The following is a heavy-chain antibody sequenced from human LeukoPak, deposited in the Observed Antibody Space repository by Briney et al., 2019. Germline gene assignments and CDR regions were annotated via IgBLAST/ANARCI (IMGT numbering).Heavy chain of an antibody. CDR3: AKWTNTIVVVITPLFDY. CDR1: GGSISSSNYY. J-gene: IGHJ4*02. Sequence: PPETLSLTCTVSGGSISSSNYYWGWIRQSPGKGLEWIGSVYFSGSTYYSPSLKSRVTISVDTSKNQFSLMLRSVTAADTAVYYCAKWTNTIVVVITPLFDYWGQGTLVTVSS. D-gene: IGHD3-22*01. V-gene: IGHV4-39*07. CDR2: VYFSGST.